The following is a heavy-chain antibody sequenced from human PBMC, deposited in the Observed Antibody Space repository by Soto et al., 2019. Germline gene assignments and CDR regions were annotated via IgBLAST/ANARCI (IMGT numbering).Heavy chain of an antibody. V-gene: IGHV3-30*18. CDR1: GFTFSSYG. CDR3: AKDAGVGGATRDY. J-gene: IGHJ4*02. Sequence: QVQLVESGGGVVQPGRSLRLSCAASGFTFSSYGMHWVRQAPGKGLEWVAVISYDGSKKNHADSVKGRFTISRDNSKNTVYLEMNSLGAEDTAVYYCAKDAGVGGATRDYWGQGTLVTVSS. D-gene: IGHD1-26*01. CDR2: ISYDGSKK.